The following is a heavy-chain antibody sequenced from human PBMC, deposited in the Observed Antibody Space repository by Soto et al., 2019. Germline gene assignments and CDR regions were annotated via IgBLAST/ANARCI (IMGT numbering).Heavy chain of an antibody. D-gene: IGHD6-6*01. CDR3: TRVAARQYYFDD. J-gene: IGHJ4*02. CDR1: GFTVSSNY. CDR2: IYSGGST. Sequence: GGSLRLSCAASGFTVSSNYMSWVRQAPGKGLEWVSVIYSGGSTSYADSVKGRFTISRDNSKNTVFIQMNSLRAEDTAVYYCTRVAARQYYFDDWGQGTLVTVSS. V-gene: IGHV3-53*01.